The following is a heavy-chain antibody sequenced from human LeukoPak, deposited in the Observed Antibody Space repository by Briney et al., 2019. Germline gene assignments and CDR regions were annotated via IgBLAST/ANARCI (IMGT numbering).Heavy chain of an antibody. D-gene: IGHD3-22*01. V-gene: IGHV1-24*01. Sequence: ASVKVSYKVSGYTLTELSMHWVRQAPGKGLEWMGGFDPEDGETIYAQKFQGRVTMTEDTSTDTAYMELSSLRSEDTAVYYCATDPPSSGYYTGFDYWGQGTLVTVSS. CDR2: FDPEDGET. CDR3: ATDPPSSGYYTGFDY. J-gene: IGHJ4*02. CDR1: GYTLTELS.